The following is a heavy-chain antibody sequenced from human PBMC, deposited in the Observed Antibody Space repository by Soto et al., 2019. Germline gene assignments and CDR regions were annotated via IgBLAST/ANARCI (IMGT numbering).Heavy chain of an antibody. D-gene: IGHD2-8*01. J-gene: IGHJ4*02. V-gene: IGHV1-18*01. CDR3: ARVDEYCTNGVCYPQYYFDY. CDR1: GYTFTSYG. CDR2: IGAYNGNT. Sequence: ASVKVSCKASGYTFTSYGISWVRQAPGQGLEWMGWIGAYNGNTNYAQKLQGRVTMTTDTSTSTAYMELRSLRSDDTAVYYCARVDEYCTNGVCYPQYYFDYWGQGTLVTVSS.